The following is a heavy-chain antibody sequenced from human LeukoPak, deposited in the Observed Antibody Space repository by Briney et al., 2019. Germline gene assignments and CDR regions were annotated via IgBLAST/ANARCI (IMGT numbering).Heavy chain of an antibody. CDR2: INTGSTTI. J-gene: IGHJ3*01. D-gene: IGHD6-6*01. CDR1: GFTFSPYT. CDR3: ARDSSVCEFDV. Sequence: GGSQRLSCAASGFTFSPYTMHWFRQPPGKGLEWVSYINTGSTTIYYADSVKGRFTISRDNAKNSVYLHLNSLRAEDTAVYYCARDSSVCEFDVWGQGTLVTVSS. V-gene: IGHV3-48*01.